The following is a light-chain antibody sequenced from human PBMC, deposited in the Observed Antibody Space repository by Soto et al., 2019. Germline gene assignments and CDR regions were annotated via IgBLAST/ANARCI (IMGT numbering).Light chain of an antibody. CDR2: EVS. Sequence: QSALTQPASVSGSPGQSITISCTGTSRDVGRYNYVSWYQQFPGKAPKLMIYEVSNRPSGVSNRFSGSKSGIRASLTISGLQAEDEADYYCTSYTSTNTVVFGGGTKLTVL. CDR3: TSYTSTNTVV. J-gene: IGLJ2*01. V-gene: IGLV2-14*01. CDR1: SRDVGRYNY.